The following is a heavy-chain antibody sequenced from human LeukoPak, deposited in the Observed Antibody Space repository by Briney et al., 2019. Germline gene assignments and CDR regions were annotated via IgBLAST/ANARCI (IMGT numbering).Heavy chain of an antibody. CDR2: LDRESGET. CDR1: GSALSDLA. CDR3: ATGHSTGYHYWFDP. D-gene: IGHD2-2*03. V-gene: IGHV1-24*01. J-gene: IGHJ5*02. Sequence: ASVKVSGKVSGSALSDLAMQWVRQVPGKGLEWMGGLDRESGETLYSDKFQGRVTMAQDTSTDTAYMDLTSLTSEDTAVYYCATGHSTGYHYWFDPWGQGTLVTVSS.